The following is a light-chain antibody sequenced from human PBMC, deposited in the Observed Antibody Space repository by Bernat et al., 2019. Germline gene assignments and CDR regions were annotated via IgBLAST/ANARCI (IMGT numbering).Light chain of an antibody. CDR2: RDD. V-gene: IGLV3-1*01. CDR3: QAWDSSTGV. CDR1: YLGTKY. J-gene: IGLJ3*02. Sequence: SFELTQSPSVSVSPGQTASITCSGDYLGTKYICWYQQKPGQSPVVVIYRDDRRPSGIPERFSGSHSGNTATLTISGAQAVDEADYYCQAWDSSTGVFGGGTKLTVL.